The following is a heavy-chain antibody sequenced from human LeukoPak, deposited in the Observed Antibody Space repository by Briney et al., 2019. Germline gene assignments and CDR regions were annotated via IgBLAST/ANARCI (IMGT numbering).Heavy chain of an antibody. CDR3: AREGDSSGYGDY. CDR1: GFTVSSNY. V-gene: IGHV3-53*01. CDR2: IYSGGST. J-gene: IGHJ4*02. Sequence: GGSLRLSCAASGFTVSSNYMGWVRQAPGKGLEWVSVIYSGGSTYYADSVKGRFTISRDNSKNTLYLQMNSLRAEDTAVYYCAREGDSSGYGDYWGQGTLVTVSS. D-gene: IGHD3-22*01.